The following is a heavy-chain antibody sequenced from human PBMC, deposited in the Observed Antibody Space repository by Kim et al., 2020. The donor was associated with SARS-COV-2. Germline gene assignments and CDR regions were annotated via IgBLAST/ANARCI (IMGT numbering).Heavy chain of an antibody. CDR2: ISWNNNVL. V-gene: IGHV3-9*01. J-gene: IGHJ6*02. CDR3: AKDQWARHSYYYGMDI. D-gene: IGHD1-26*01. CDR1: GFTFDDYV. Sequence: GGSLRLSCAASGFTFDDYVMHWVRQVPGQGLEWVSTISWNNNVLGSADSVEGRFTISRDNAKKSLYLQMNSLSPEDTALYYCAKDQWARHSYYYGMDIWGQGTTVTVSS.